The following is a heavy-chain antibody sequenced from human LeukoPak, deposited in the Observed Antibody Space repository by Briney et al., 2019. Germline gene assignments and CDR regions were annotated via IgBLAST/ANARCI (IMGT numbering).Heavy chain of an antibody. J-gene: IGHJ3*02. Sequence: SETLSLTCTVSGGSISSGGYYWSWIRQHPGKGLEWIGYIYYSGSTNYNPSLKSRVTMSVDTSKNQFSLKLSSVTAADTAVYYCARQLYYYDSSGYLVFGAFDIWGQGTMVTVSS. CDR2: IYYSGST. CDR1: GGSISSGGYY. D-gene: IGHD3-22*01. V-gene: IGHV4-61*08. CDR3: ARQLYYYDSSGYLVFGAFDI.